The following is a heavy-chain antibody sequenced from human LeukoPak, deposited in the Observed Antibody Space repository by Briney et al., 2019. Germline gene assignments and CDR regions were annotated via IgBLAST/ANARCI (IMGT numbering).Heavy chain of an antibody. CDR2: INHSGST. Sequence: PSETLSLXCAVYGGSFSGYYWSWIRQPPGKGLECIGEINHSGSTNYNPSLKSRVTISVDTSKNQFSLKLSSVTAADTAVYYCARGLPGYSSGWYLYWGQGTLVTVSS. V-gene: IGHV4-34*01. CDR3: ARGLPGYSSGWYLY. J-gene: IGHJ4*02. CDR1: GGSFSGYY. D-gene: IGHD6-19*01.